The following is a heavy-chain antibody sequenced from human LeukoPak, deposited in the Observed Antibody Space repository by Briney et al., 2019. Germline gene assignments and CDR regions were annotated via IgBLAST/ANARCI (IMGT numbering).Heavy chain of an antibody. CDR2: MYYSGST. V-gene: IGHV4-59*01. D-gene: IGHD6-6*01. J-gene: IGHJ3*02. CDR1: GGSISSYY. Sequence: SETLSLTCTVSGGSISSYYWSWIRQPPGKGLEWIGYMYYSGSTNYNPSLKSRVTISVDTSKNQFSLKLSSVTAADTAVYYCARAIVSSPGAFDIWGQGTMVTVPS. CDR3: ARAIVSSPGAFDI.